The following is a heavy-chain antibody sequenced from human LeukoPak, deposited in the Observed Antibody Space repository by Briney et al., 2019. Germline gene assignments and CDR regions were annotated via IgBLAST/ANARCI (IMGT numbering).Heavy chain of an antibody. CDR2: LNHTSAGT. CDR3: ARDRGTVPAANSPAY. D-gene: IGHD2-2*01. Sequence: ASVVASCKASGYSFTAYYIHWLRQAPRHGLEWGGWLNHTSAGTNYAEDFQGRVTVTGNASISTAYMELSGLTSDDSAVYYCARDRGTVPAANSPAYWGQGTLVTVSS. CDR1: GYSFTAYY. V-gene: IGHV1-2*02. J-gene: IGHJ4*02.